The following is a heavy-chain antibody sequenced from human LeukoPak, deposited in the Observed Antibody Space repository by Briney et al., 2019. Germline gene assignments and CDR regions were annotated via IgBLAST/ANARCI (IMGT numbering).Heavy chain of an antibody. D-gene: IGHD3-3*01. CDR1: GHSVSSYY. CDR3: ARARLAMSDVFGS. Sequence: SETLSLTCSVSGHSVSSYYWIWIRQPPGKGLEWIGYVYHSGSTNYNPSLNSRVTISLDTSKNQFSLKLTSVTAADTAVYYCARARLAMSDVFGSWGQGTLVTVSS. J-gene: IGHJ4*02. CDR2: VYHSGST. V-gene: IGHV4-59*02.